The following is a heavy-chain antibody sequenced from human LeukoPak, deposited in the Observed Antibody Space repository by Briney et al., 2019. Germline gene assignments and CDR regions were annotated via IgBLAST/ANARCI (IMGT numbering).Heavy chain of an antibody. J-gene: IGHJ4*02. CDR1: GFTFSSYA. CDR2: ISGSGGST. D-gene: IGHD3-22*01. V-gene: IGHV3-23*01. CDR3: AKGKDYYDSSDTFDY. Sequence: GGSLRLSCAASGFTFSSYAVHWVRQAPGKGLEWVSAISGSGGSTYYADSVKGRFTISRDNSKNTLYLQMNSLRAEDTAVYYCAKGKDYYDSSDTFDYWGQGTLVTVSS.